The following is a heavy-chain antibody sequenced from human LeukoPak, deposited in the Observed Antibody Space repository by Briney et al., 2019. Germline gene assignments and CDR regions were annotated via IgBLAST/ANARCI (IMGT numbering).Heavy chain of an antibody. CDR2: IRQDGSVN. Sequence: GGSLRLSCEASGFTFSSYWMSWVRQAPGKGLEWVATIRQDGSVNHYVDSVKGRFTVSRDNAKNSLYLQMNSLRAEDTAVYYCARASEDIVVVPAAPHYYYGMDVWGQGTTVTVSS. D-gene: IGHD2-2*01. CDR3: ARASEDIVVVPAAPHYYYGMDV. CDR1: GFTFSSYW. J-gene: IGHJ6*02. V-gene: IGHV3-7*01.